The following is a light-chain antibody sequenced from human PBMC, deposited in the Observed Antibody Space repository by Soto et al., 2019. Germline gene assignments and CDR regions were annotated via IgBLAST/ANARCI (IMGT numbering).Light chain of an antibody. V-gene: IGLV1-40*01. CDR1: SSNIGAGYD. CDR3: QSYDSSLSGWV. Sequence: QSVLTQPPSVSGAPGQRVTISCTGSSSNIGAGYDVYWYQQLPGTAPKLLIYGNSNRPSGVPDRLSGSKSGTSASLAITGLQAEDEADYYCQSYDSSLSGWVFGGGTKLTVL. J-gene: IGLJ3*02. CDR2: GNS.